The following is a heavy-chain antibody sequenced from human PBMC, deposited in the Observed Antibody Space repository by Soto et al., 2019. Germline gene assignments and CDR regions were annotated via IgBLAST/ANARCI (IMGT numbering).Heavy chain of an antibody. J-gene: IGHJ3*02. V-gene: IGHV4-61*01. CDR3: AREWGYDAFDI. D-gene: IGHD7-27*01. CDR2: IYYSGST. Sequence: SSETLSLTCTVSGNSVSSGSYYWSWIRQPPGKGLEWIGYIYYSGSTNYNPSLKSRVTISVDTSKNQFSLKLSSVTAADTAVYYCAREWGYDAFDIWGQGTMVTVSS. CDR1: GNSVSSGSYY.